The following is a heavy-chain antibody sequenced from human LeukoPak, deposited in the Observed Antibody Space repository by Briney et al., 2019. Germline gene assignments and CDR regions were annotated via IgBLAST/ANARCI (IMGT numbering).Heavy chain of an antibody. CDR1: GYSFTSYW. V-gene: IGHV5-10-1*01. Sequence: GESLKISCKGSGYSFTSYWISWVRQMPGKGLEWMGRIDPSDSYTNYSPSFQGHVTVSADKSISTAYLQWSSLKASDTAMYYCARRTVVVPAAETSYGMDVWGQGTTVTVSS. CDR2: IDPSDSYT. CDR3: ARRTVVVPAAETSYGMDV. D-gene: IGHD2-2*01. J-gene: IGHJ6*02.